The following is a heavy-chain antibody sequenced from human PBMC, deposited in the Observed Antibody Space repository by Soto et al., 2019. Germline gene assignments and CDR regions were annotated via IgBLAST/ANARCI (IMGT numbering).Heavy chain of an antibody. D-gene: IGHD6-6*01. Sequence: ASVKVSCKASGYTFFTYGITWVRQAPGQGLEWMGWISTYDGNTDYAQKLQGRVTMTTDTSTRTAYKELRSLRSDDTAVYYCARKSSSSSWFDPWGQGTLVTVSS. CDR1: GYTFFTYG. J-gene: IGHJ5*02. CDR2: ISTYDGNT. V-gene: IGHV1-18*01. CDR3: ARKSSSSSWFDP.